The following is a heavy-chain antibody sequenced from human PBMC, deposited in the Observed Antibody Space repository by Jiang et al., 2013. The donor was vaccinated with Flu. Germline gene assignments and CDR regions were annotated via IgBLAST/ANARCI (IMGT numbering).Heavy chain of an antibody. CDR1: GFTFSHYA. J-gene: IGHJ4*02. Sequence: RLSCAASGFTFSHYAMHWVRQAPGKGLEWVAFIAYDGSYEIYAGSVQGRFTISRDNSKGTLYLQMASLTTDDTAVYYCARGFTGFDSAPGFDSWGQGALVTVSP. V-gene: IGHV3-30*04. CDR3: ARGFTGFDSAPGFDS. CDR2: IAYDGSYE. D-gene: IGHD5-12*01.